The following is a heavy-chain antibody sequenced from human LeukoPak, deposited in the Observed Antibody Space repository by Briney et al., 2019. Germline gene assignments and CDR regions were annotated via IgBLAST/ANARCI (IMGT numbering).Heavy chain of an antibody. V-gene: IGHV4-4*07. CDR2: IYTSGST. D-gene: IGHD1-26*01. CDR3: AQGGSPGYFDY. J-gene: IGHJ4*02. CDR1: GGSISSHF. Sequence: SETLSLTCTVSGGSISSHFWSWIRQPPGKGLEWIGRIYTSGSTNYNPSLKSRVTMSVDTSKNQFSLKLSSVTAADTAVYYCAQGGSPGYFDYWGQGTLVTVSS.